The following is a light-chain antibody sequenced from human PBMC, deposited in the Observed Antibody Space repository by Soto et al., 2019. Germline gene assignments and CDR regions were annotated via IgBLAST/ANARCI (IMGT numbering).Light chain of an antibody. J-gene: IGLJ1*01. CDR1: SGHSSYA. V-gene: IGLV4-69*01. CDR2: LNSDGSH. Sequence: QAVLTQSPSASASLGASVKLTCTLSSGHSSYAIAWHQQQPEKGPRYLMKLNSDGSHSKGDGIPDRFSGSSAGAERYLIISSLQSEDEADYYCQTWGTGIHVFGTGTQLTVL. CDR3: QTWGTGIHV.